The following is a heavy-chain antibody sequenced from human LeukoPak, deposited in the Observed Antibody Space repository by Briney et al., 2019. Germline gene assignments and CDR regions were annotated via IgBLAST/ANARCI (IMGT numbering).Heavy chain of an antibody. Sequence: PSETLSLTCTVSGGSISRDHWNWIRQPPGKGLEWIGCIYYSGSTYYNPSLKSRVTISVDMSKSQFSLRLTSVTAADTAVYYCARKNDFDIWGQGTLVTVSS. D-gene: IGHD2/OR15-2a*01. J-gene: IGHJ3*02. CDR2: IYYSGST. V-gene: IGHV4-59*01. CDR3: ARKNDFDI. CDR1: GGSISRDH.